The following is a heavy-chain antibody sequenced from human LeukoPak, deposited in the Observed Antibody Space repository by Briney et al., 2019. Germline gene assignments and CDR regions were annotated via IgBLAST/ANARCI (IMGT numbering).Heavy chain of an antibody. CDR2: ISASGSST. V-gene: IGHV3-23*01. J-gene: IGHJ4*02. Sequence: PGGSLRLSCAVSGLTFSSSWMDWVRQAPGKGLEWVSAISASGSSTYYADSVKGRFTISRDNSKNTLYLQMNSLRAEDTAVYYCTKSSSGWYSDYWGQGTLVTVSS. CDR1: GLTFSSSW. D-gene: IGHD6-19*01. CDR3: TKSSSGWYSDY.